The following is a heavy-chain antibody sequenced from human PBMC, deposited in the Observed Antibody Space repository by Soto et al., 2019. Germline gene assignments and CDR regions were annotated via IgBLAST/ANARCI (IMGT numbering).Heavy chain of an antibody. CDR2: ISGIGGST. D-gene: IGHD6-19*01. CDR1: GFTLSSYG. CDR3: AKDVTIAVDY. J-gene: IGHJ4*02. Sequence: PGGSMRLSRAACGFTLSSYGMSWVRQAQGKGMEWVSAISGIGGSTYYSHSVKSRSTISRVNSKNTLYLQMNSLRAEDTAVYYCAKDVTIAVDYWGQGTLVTVSS. V-gene: IGHV3-23*01.